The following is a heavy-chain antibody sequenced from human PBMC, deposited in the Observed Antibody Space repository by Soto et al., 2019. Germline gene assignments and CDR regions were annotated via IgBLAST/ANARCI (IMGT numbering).Heavy chain of an antibody. D-gene: IGHD2-15*01. J-gene: IGHJ4*02. CDR1: GYIFNNFG. V-gene: IGHV1-18*01. CDR3: ARDIAFDIDY. CDR2: IYSKAGTI. Sequence: QVQLVQSGAEVQKPGASVKVSCKTSGYIFNNFGITWVRQAPGLGLEWLGWIYSKAGTINFAQKFQGSVTMTTDTSTSTAYVELRSLTFDESAVYVCARDIAFDIDYWGQGTLVTVS.